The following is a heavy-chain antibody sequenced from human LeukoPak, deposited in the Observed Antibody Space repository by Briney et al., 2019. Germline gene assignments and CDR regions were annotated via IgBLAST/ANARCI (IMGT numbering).Heavy chain of an antibody. J-gene: IGHJ4*02. Sequence: ASETLSLTCTVSGGSISSYYWSWIRQPPGKGLEWIGCTNYSGSTNYNPSLKSRVTISVDTSKNQFSLNLSSVTAADTAVYYCARDYGGSLDYWGQGTLVTVSS. CDR1: GGSISSYY. D-gene: IGHD3-16*01. CDR2: TNYSGST. CDR3: ARDYGGSLDY. V-gene: IGHV4-59*01.